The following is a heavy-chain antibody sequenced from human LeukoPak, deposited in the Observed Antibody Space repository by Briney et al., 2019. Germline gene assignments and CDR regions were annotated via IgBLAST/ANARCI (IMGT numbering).Heavy chain of an antibody. D-gene: IGHD7-27*01. Sequence: GGSLRLSCTASGFTIGDYAMSWIRQAPGKGLKWVSYISSSGKTMHYADSVKGRFTISRDNAKKSLYLQMNRLRAEDTAVYYCARGLWALDVWGQGTTVTVSS. CDR2: ISSSGKTM. V-gene: IGHV3-11*01. J-gene: IGHJ6*02. CDR3: ARGLWALDV. CDR1: GFTIGDYA.